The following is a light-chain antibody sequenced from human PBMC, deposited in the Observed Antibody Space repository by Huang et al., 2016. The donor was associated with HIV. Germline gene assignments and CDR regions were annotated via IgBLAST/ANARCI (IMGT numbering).Light chain of an antibody. CDR2: GAS. V-gene: IGKV3-20*01. Sequence: EIVLTQSPGTLSLSPGERATLSCMVSQLISSSYLAWYLQKPGPAPRLFIYGASSRATGIPDRFSGRGSGTGFTLTISRLEPEDFAVYYCQHYGSSPRTFGQGTKLEIK. CDR1: QLISSSY. CDR3: QHYGSSPRT. J-gene: IGKJ2*01.